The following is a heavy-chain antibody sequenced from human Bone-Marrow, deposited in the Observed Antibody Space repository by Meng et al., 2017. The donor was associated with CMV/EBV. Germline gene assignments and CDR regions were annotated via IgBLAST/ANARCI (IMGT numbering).Heavy chain of an antibody. CDR2: MNPNSGNT. D-gene: IGHD3-9*01. CDR3: ARVARRFTIFYPY. CDR1: GYTFTSYD. V-gene: IGHV1-8*01. J-gene: IGHJ4*02. Sequence: ASVKVSCKASGYTFTSYDINWVRQATGQGLEWMGWMNPNSGNTGYAQKFQGRVTMTRNTSISTAYMELSSLRSEDTAVYYCARVARRFTIFYPYWGQGTLVTVSS.